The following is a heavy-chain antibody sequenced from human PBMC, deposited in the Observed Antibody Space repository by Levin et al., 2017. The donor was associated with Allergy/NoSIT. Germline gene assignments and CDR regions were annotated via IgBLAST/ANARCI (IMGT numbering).Heavy chain of an antibody. Sequence: SETLSLTCTVSGGSISSSSYYWGGIRQPPGKGLEWIGSIYYSGSTYYNPSLKSRVTISVDTSKNQFSLKLSSVTAADTAVYYCARDVDTAMDPYFDYWGQGTLVTVSS. V-gene: IGHV4-39*07. J-gene: IGHJ4*02. D-gene: IGHD5-18*01. CDR3: ARDVDTAMDPYFDY. CDR2: IYYSGST. CDR1: GGSISSSSYY.